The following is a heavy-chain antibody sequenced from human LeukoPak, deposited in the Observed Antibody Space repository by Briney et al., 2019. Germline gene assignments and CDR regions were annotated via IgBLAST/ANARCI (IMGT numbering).Heavy chain of an antibody. CDR3: ARGYRRLWELRRLAFDI. CDR1: GYTFTIYD. V-gene: IGHV1-8*01. CDR2: MNPNSGNT. D-gene: IGHD1-26*01. J-gene: IGHJ3*02. Sequence: ASVKLSFKSSGYTFTIYDINWVRQRPGQGLEWMGWMNPNSGNTGNSQKFQGRVTITRNTYISTAYMELSRLRAEDAAVYYCARGYRRLWELRRLAFDIWGQGTMVTVSS.